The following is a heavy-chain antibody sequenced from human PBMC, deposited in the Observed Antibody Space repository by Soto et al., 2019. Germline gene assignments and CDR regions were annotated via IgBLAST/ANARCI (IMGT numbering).Heavy chain of an antibody. CDR3: ARDERGTCTSSSGYYFDY. J-gene: IGHJ4*02. V-gene: IGHV1-18*04. D-gene: IGHD2-2*01. CDR2: TSADNGDT. CDR1: GYTFTRYG. Sequence: VQLVQSGAAVKEPGASVKVSCKDSGYTFTRYGFSWVRQAPGQGLEWMAWTSADNGDTNYAPKLQDRVTLTTDTSTGTAYMELRSLRSDDTAVYYCARDERGTCTSSSGYYFDYWGQGTLVTVSS.